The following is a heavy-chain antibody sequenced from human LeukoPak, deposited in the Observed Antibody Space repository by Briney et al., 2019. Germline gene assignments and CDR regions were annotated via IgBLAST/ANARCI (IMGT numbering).Heavy chain of an antibody. CDR2: ISSSSSTI. V-gene: IGHV3-48*01. J-gene: IGHJ4*02. D-gene: IGHD3-3*01. CDR3: AGGITIFGVVPYYFDY. CDR1: GFTFSSYS. Sequence: PGGSLRLSCAASGFTFSSYSMNWVRQAPGKGLEWVSYISSSSSTIYYADSVKGRFTISRDNAKNSLYLQMNSLRAEDTAVYYCAGGITIFGVVPYYFDYWGRGTLVTVSS.